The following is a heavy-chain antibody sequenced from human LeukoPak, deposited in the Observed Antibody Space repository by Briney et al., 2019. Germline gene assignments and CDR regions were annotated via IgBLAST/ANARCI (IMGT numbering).Heavy chain of an antibody. CDR1: GFTFSSYS. V-gene: IGHV3-21*01. D-gene: IGHD3-22*01. CDR2: ISSSSSYI. Sequence: PGGSLRLSCAASGFTFSSYSMNWVRQAPGKGLEWVSSISSSSSYIYYADSVKGRFTISRDNAKNSLYLQMNSLRAEDTAVYYRAITRMNLLSSYYYDSSGYYIYWGQGTLVTVSS. CDR3: AITRMNLLSSYYYDSSGYYIY. J-gene: IGHJ4*02.